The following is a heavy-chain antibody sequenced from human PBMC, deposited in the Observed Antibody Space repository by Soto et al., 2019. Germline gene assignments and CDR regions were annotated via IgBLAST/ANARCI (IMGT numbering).Heavy chain of an antibody. Sequence: ASVKVSCKASGYTFTGYYMHWVRQAPGQGLEWMGWINPNSGGTNYAQKFQGWVTMTRDTSISTAYMELSRLRSDDTAVYYCARDRTVEGPTDNNWFDPWGQGTLVTVSS. J-gene: IGHJ5*02. D-gene: IGHD1-26*01. CDR3: ARDRTVEGPTDNNWFDP. CDR1: GYTFTGYY. CDR2: INPNSGGT. V-gene: IGHV1-2*04.